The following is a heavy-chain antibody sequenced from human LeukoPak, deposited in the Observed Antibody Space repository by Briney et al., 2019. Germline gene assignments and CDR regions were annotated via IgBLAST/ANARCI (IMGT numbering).Heavy chain of an antibody. CDR1: GFSFNTYW. Sequence: GGSLKLSCVASGFSFNTYWMSWVRQAPGKGLEWVANIKQDGSEKYYVDSVKGRFTISRDNAKNSLYLQMNSLRAEDTAVYYCASEGMAQFDYWGQGTLVTVSS. CDR2: IKQDGSEK. D-gene: IGHD6-13*01. V-gene: IGHV3-7*01. J-gene: IGHJ4*02. CDR3: ASEGMAQFDY.